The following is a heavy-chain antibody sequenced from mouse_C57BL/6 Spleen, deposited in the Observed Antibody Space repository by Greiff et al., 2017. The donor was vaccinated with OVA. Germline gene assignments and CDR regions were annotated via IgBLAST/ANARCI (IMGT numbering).Heavy chain of an antibody. Sequence: EVKLMESGGGLVKPGGSLKLSCAASGFTFSDYGMHWVRQAPEKGLEWVAYISSGSSTIYYADTVKGRFTISRDNAKNTLFLQMTSLRFEDTAMYYCARDYYYGSNYAMDYWGQGTSVTVSS. CDR2: ISSGSSTI. D-gene: IGHD1-1*01. J-gene: IGHJ4*01. CDR1: GFTFSDYG. CDR3: ARDYYYGSNYAMDY. V-gene: IGHV5-17*01.